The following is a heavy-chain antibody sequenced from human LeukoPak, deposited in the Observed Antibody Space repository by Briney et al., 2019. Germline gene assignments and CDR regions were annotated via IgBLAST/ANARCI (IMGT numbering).Heavy chain of an antibody. Sequence: ASVKVSCKASGGTFSSYAISCLRQATGQGLEWMGGIIPIFGTANYAQKFQGRVTITTDESTSTAYMELSSLRSEDTAVYYCARATSGYSYTCFDYWGQGTLVTVSS. J-gene: IGHJ4*02. D-gene: IGHD5-18*01. CDR1: GGTFSSYA. CDR3: ARATSGYSYTCFDY. CDR2: IIPIFGTA. V-gene: IGHV1-69*05.